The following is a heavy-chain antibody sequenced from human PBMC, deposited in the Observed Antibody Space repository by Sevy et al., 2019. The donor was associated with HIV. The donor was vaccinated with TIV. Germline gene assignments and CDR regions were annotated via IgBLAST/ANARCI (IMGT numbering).Heavy chain of an antibody. Sequence: ASVKVSCKASGYTFSSFGVSWVRQAPGQGLEWMGWIGAYNGNIKYAQNLQDRVTMTTDTSTSTAYMELTSLTSDDTAVYFCASISTVRGLFNYFDPWGQRTLVTVSS. CDR2: IGAYNGNI. V-gene: IGHV1-18*01. D-gene: IGHD3-10*01. CDR3: ASISTVRGLFNYFDP. CDR1: GYTFSSFG. J-gene: IGHJ5*02.